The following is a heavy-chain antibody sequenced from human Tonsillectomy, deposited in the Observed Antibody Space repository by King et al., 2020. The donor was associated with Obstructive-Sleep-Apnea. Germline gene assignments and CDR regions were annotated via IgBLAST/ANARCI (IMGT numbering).Heavy chain of an antibody. D-gene: IGHD3-10*01. V-gene: IGHV4-39*01. J-gene: IGHJ4*02. CDR1: GGSISSSNYY. CDR3: ARLVRVGETFDY. CDR2: IYYSGST. Sequence: LQLQESGPGLVKPSETLSLTCTVSGGSISSSNYYWGWIRQPPGKGLEWIGSIYYSGSTYYNPSLKSRVTISVDTSKNQFSLKLSSVTATDTAVYYCARLVRVGETFDYWGQGTLVTVSS.